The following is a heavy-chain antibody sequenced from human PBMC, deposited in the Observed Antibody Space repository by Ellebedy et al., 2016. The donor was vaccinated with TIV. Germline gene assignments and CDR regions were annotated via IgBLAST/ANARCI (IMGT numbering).Heavy chain of an antibody. Sequence: SETLSLTCAVYGGSFSGYYWSWIRQPPGKGLEWIGEINHSGSTNYNPSLKSRVTISVDTSKNQFSLKLSSVTAADTAVYYCARAPRDYYGSGPVGAFDIWGQGTMVTVSS. J-gene: IGHJ3*02. V-gene: IGHV4-34*01. CDR1: GGSFSGYY. D-gene: IGHD3-10*01. CDR3: ARAPRDYYGSGPVGAFDI. CDR2: INHSGST.